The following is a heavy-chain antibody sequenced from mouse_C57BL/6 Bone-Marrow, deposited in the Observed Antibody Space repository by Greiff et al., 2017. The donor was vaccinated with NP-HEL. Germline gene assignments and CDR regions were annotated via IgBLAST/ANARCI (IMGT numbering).Heavy chain of an antibody. Sequence: DVKLVESGPGLVKPSQSLSLTCSVTGYSITSGYYWNWIRQFPGNKLEWMGYISYDGSNNYNPSLKNRISITRDTSKNQFFLKLNSVTTEDTATYYCASYYYYGSSYDYFDYWGKGTTLTVSS. J-gene: IGHJ2*01. CDR1: GYSITSGYY. CDR2: ISYDGSN. V-gene: IGHV3-6*01. D-gene: IGHD1-1*01. CDR3: ASYYYYGSSYDYFDY.